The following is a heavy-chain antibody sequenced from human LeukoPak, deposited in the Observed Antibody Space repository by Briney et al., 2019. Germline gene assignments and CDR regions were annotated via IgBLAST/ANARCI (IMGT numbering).Heavy chain of an antibody. Sequence: PGGSLRLSCAASGFTFSSYGMHWVRQAPGKGLEWVAVISYDGSNKYYADSVKGRFTISRDNSKNTLYLQMNSLRAEDTAVYYCAKDGEVMGATADFDYWGQGTLVTVSS. J-gene: IGHJ4*02. CDR1: GFTFSSYG. D-gene: IGHD1-26*01. CDR2: ISYDGSNK. V-gene: IGHV3-30*18. CDR3: AKDGEVMGATADFDY.